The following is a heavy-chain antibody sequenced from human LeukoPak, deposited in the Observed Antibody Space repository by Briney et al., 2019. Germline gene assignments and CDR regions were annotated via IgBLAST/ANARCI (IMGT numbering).Heavy chain of an antibody. J-gene: IGHJ6*03. V-gene: IGHV3-7*01. CDR2: IKQDGSEK. CDR1: GFTFSNFW. D-gene: IGHD4-17*01. CDR3: AGVPGGDYERYNYYYMDV. Sequence: QRGGSLRLSCAASGFTFSNFWMSWVRQAPGKGLEWVANIKQDGSEKYYVDPVKGRFTISRDNAKNSLYLQVNSLRAEDAALYYCAGVPGGDYERYNYYYMDVWGKGTTVTVSS.